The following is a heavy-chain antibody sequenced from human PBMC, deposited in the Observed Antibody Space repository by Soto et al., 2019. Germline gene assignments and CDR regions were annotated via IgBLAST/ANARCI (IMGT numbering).Heavy chain of an antibody. CDR1: GFTVSSNY. J-gene: IGHJ5*02. D-gene: IGHD4-17*01. V-gene: IGHV3-66*01. Sequence: EVQLVESGGGLVQPGGSLRLSCAASGFTVSSNYMSWVRQAPGKGLEWVSVIYSGGSTYYADSVKGRCTIYRDNSKNTLYLQMNSLRAEDTAVYYCAREVRDYGDYAWFDPWGQGTLVTVSS. CDR3: AREVRDYGDYAWFDP. CDR2: IYSGGST.